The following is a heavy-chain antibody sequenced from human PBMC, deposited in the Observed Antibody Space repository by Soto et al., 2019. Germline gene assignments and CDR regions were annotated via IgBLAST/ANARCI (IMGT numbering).Heavy chain of an antibody. V-gene: IGHV3-73*01. D-gene: IGHD3-22*01. Sequence: EVQLVESGGGLVQPGGSLKLSCAASGFTFSGSAMHWVRQASGKGLEWVGRIRSKANSYATAYAASVKGRFTISRDDSKNTGYLQMNSLKTEDTAVYYCTRHDGRDSSGYYGGFDYWGQGTLVTVSS. CDR3: TRHDGRDSSGYYGGFDY. J-gene: IGHJ4*02. CDR1: GFTFSGSA. CDR2: IRSKANSYAT.